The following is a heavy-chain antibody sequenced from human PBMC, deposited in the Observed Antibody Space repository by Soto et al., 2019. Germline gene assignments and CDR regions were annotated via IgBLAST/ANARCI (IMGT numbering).Heavy chain of an antibody. J-gene: IGHJ5*02. CDR2: ISYDGSNK. D-gene: IGHD6-13*01. Sequence: PGGSLRLSCAASGFTFSSYGMHWVRQAPGKGLEWVAIISYDGSNKYYADSVKGRFTISRDNSKNTLYLQMNSLRAEDTAVYYYARHPERIAEIGWFDPWGQGTLVTVSS. CDR1: GFTFSSYG. V-gene: IGHV3-30*03. CDR3: ARHPERIAEIGWFDP.